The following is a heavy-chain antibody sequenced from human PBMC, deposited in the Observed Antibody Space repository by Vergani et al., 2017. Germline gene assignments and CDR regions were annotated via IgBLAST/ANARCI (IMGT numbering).Heavy chain of an antibody. D-gene: IGHD6-13*01. Sequence: QVQLVESGGGVVQPGGSLRLSCAASGFTFSSYSMHWVRQAPGKGLEWVAFIRYDGSNKYYADSVKGRFTISRDNSKNTLYLQMNSLRAEDTAVYYCAKPDSSSWYGGPGDYYYGMDVWGQ. V-gene: IGHV3-30*02. CDR3: AKPDSSSWYGGPGDYYYGMDV. CDR2: IRYDGSNK. J-gene: IGHJ6*02. CDR1: GFTFSSYS.